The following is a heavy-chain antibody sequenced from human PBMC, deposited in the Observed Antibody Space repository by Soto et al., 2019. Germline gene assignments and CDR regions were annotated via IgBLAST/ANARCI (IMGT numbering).Heavy chain of an antibody. Sequence: SETLSLTCAVFGDSMDNHRWWSWVRQSPGKGLEWIGEVTRSGSTYYNPSLKSRVTISVDTSKNQFSLKLTSVTAADTAVYYCARSVFPWGQGTLVTAPQ. V-gene: IGHV4-4*02. CDR1: GDSMDNHRW. CDR3: ARSVFP. CDR2: VTRSGST. J-gene: IGHJ5*02.